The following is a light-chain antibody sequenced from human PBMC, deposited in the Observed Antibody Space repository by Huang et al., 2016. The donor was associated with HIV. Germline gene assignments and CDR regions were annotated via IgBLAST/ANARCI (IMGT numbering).Light chain of an antibody. CDR1: RSVSTN. CDR2: GSS. Sequence: EIVMTQSPAPLSVSPGQRVTLSCRANRSVSTNLAWYQQRHGQAPRLLIYGSSTRAPVIPARFSGSGSGTDFSLTISSLQSEDFALYYCHQYNNWLLSFGGGTRV. CDR3: HQYNNWLLS. V-gene: IGKV3-15*01. J-gene: IGKJ4*01.